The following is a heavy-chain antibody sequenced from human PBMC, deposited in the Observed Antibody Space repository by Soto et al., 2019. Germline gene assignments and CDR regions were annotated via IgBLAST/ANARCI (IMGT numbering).Heavy chain of an antibody. D-gene: IGHD6-13*01. J-gene: IGHJ4*02. CDR1: GYTFTSYG. CDR2: ISAYNGNT. V-gene: IGHV1-18*04. CDR3: ARGQGYQQLVSLGDY. Sequence: GASVKVSCKASGYTFTSYGISWVRQAPGQGLEWMGWISAYNGNTNYAQKRQGRVTMTTDTSTSTAYMELRSLRSDDTAVYYCARGQGYQQLVSLGDYWGQGTLVTVSS.